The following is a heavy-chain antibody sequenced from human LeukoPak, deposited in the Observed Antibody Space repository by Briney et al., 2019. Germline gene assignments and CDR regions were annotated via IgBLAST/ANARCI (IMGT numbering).Heavy chain of an antibody. V-gene: IGHV3-30*18. Sequence: GGSLRLSCAATGFTFSSYGMHWVRQAPGKGLEWVAVISYDGSNKYYADSVKGGFTISRDNSKNTLYLQMNSLRAEDTAVYYCAKKGSGSYYADYWGQGTLVTVSS. D-gene: IGHD3-10*01. CDR3: AKKGSGSYYADY. J-gene: IGHJ4*02. CDR1: GFTFSSYG. CDR2: ISYDGSNK.